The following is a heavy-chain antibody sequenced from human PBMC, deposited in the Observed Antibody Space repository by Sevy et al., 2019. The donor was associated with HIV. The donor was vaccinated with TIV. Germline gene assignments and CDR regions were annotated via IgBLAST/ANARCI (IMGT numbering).Heavy chain of an antibody. CDR2: IKQEGSEK. V-gene: IGHV3-7*03. J-gene: IGHJ3*02. CDR1: GFTFSSYW. CDR3: ARAIYPYSSGYFAAFDI. D-gene: IGHD3-22*01. Sequence: GGSLRLSCAASGFTFSSYWMSWVRQAPGKGLEWVANIKQEGSEKYYVDSVKGRFTISRDNAKNSLYLQMNSLRAEDTAVYYCARAIYPYSSGYFAAFDIWGQGTMVTVSS.